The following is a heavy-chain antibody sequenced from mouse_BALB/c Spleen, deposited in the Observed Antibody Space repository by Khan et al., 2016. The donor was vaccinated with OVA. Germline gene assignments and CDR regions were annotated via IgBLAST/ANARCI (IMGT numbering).Heavy chain of an antibody. CDR2: ISDLAYTI. CDR3: ARGGGTAPFAY. Sequence: EVELVESGGGLVQPGGSRKLSCAASGFTFSDYGMAWVRQAPGKGPEWVAFISDLAYTIYYGDAVTGRFTISRENAKNTRDREMSSLRSEDTAIYYCARGGGTAPFAYWGLGTLVTVSA. J-gene: IGHJ3*01. D-gene: IGHD1-2*01. V-gene: IGHV5-15*02. CDR1: GFTFSDYG.